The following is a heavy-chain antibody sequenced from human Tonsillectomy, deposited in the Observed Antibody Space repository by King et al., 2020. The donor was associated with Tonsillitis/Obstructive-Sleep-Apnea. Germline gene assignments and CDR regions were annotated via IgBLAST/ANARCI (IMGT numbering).Heavy chain of an antibody. CDR2: TYYRSKWYN. J-gene: IGHJ4*02. Sequence: VQLQQSGPGLMKPSQTLTLTCAISGDSVSSNSAAWNWIRQSPSRGLEWLGRTYYRSKWYNDYAVSVKSRITINPDTSKNQFSLQLNSVTPEDTAVYYSARENRYSSSWYEDYFDDWGQGTRVTVSS. D-gene: IGHD6-13*01. CDR1: GDSVSSNSAA. V-gene: IGHV6-1*01. CDR3: ARENRYSSSWYEDYFDD.